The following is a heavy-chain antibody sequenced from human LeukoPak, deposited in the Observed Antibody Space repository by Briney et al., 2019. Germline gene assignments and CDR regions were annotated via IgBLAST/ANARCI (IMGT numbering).Heavy chain of an antibody. CDR2: ISGSGGST. D-gene: IGHD5-12*01. V-gene: IGHV3-23*01. CDR1: GFTFSSYA. J-gene: IGHJ6*03. Sequence: PGGSLRLSCAASGFTFSSYAMSWVRQAPGKGLEWVSAISGSGGSTYYADSVKGRFTISRDNSKNTLYLQMNSLRAEDTAVYYCAKRGIVATINYYYYMDVWGKGTTVTVSS. CDR3: AKRGIVATINYYYYMDV.